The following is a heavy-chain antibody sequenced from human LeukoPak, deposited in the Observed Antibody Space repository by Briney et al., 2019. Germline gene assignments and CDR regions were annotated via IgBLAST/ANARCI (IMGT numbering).Heavy chain of an antibody. CDR2: INPNSGGT. V-gene: IGHV1-2*02. CDR1: GYTFTGYY. D-gene: IGHD6-13*01. J-gene: IGHJ4*02. Sequence: WASVKVSCKASGYTFTGYYMHWVRQAPGQGLEWMGWINPNSGGTNYAQKFQGRVTMTRDTSITTAYLELSGLTSDDTAMYYCAKVRDRLSSFYPAAWGQGTLVTVSS. CDR3: AKVRDRLSSFYPAA.